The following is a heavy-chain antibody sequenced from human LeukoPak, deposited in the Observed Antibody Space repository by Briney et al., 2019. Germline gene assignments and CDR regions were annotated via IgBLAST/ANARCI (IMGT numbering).Heavy chain of an antibody. V-gene: IGHV1-8*01. D-gene: IGHD3-9*01. CDR1: GYTFTSSD. J-gene: IGHJ3*02. CDR3: ARPTLRYFDWLLKPHDAFDI. CDR2: MNPNSGNT. Sequence: ASVKVSCKASGYTFTSSDINWVRQATGQGPEWMGWMNPNSGNTGYAQKFQGRVTMTRNTSISTAYMELSSLRSEDTAVYYCARPTLRYFDWLLKPHDAFDIWGQGTMVTVSS.